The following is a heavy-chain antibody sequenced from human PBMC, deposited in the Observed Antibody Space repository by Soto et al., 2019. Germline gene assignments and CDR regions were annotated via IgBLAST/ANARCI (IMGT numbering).Heavy chain of an antibody. Sequence: QVQLRESGPGLVKPSQTLSPTCTVSGGSVSSGGYYWSWIRQHPGKGLEWIGYISYSGSTYYNPSLKSRPTISVDTSKNQFSLKLSSVTAADTAVYYCARALPSYYYYGMDVWGQGTTVTVSS. CDR1: GGSVSSGGYY. V-gene: IGHV4-31*03. J-gene: IGHJ6*02. CDR3: ARALPSYYYYGMDV. CDR2: ISYSGST.